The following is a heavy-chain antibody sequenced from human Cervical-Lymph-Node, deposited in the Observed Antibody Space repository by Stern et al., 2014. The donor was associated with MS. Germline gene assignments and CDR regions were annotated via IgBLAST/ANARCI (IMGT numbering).Heavy chain of an antibody. CDR2: IYHRGST. D-gene: IGHD2-21*01. CDR3: ARGGVIYTQDRNGFDV. J-gene: IGHJ3*01. CDR1: GGSISSGGSS. Sequence: QLQLQESGSGQAKPSQTLSLTCAVSGGSISSGGSSWNWIRPPPGKGLEWIGFIYHRGSTYYNPSLNGRVFISVDTSKNQFALELSSVTAADTAVYYCARGGVIYTQDRNGFDVWGQGTMVTVSS. V-gene: IGHV4-30-2*01.